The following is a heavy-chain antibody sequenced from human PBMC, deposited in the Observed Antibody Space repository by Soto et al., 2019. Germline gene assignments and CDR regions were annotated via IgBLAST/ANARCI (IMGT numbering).Heavy chain of an antibody. J-gene: IGHJ4*02. CDR1: GFTFSSYA. CDR2: ISANGQGI. Sequence: GGSLRLSCAASGFTFSSYAMSWVRQAPGKGLEWVSAISANGQGIYYADSVRGRFTISRDNSKNTVFLHMDSLRAEDTAVYYCAKDRDYPRDQFHYWGQGTLVTVSS. CDR3: AKDRDYPRDQFHY. D-gene: IGHD2-2*01. V-gene: IGHV3-23*01.